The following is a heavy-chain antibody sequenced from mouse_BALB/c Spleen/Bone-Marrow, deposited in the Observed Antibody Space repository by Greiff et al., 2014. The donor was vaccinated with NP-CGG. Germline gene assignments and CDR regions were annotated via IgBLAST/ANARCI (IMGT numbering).Heavy chain of an antibody. D-gene: IGHD1-1*01. Sequence: VQLQQPGPELVKPGASVKMSCKASGYTFTSYVMHWMKQKPGRGLEWIGYINPYNDGTKYNETFKGKATLTSDKSSSTAYMDLSSLTSEDSAVYFCARSEYFGSSYDYWGQGTTLTVSS. CDR2: INPYNDGT. V-gene: IGHV1-14*01. CDR3: ARSEYFGSSYDY. CDR1: GYTFTSYV. J-gene: IGHJ2*01.